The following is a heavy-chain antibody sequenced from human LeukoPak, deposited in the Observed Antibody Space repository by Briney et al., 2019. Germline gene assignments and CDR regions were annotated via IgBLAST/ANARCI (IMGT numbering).Heavy chain of an antibody. CDR1: GGSISSSNW. CDR3: ARTSYYYDSSGYPPKTFDY. Sequence: SETLSLTCAVSGGSISSSNWWSWVRQPPGKGLEWIGEIYHSGSTNYNPSLKSRVTISVDKSKNQFSLKLSSVTAADTAVYYCARTSYYYDSSGYPPKTFDYWGQGTLVTVSS. D-gene: IGHD3-22*01. CDR2: IYHSGST. J-gene: IGHJ4*02. V-gene: IGHV4-4*02.